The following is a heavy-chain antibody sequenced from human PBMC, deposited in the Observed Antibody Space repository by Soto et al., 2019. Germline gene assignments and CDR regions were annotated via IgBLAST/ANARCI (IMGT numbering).Heavy chain of an antibody. V-gene: IGHV4-4*02. Sequence: SATLSLTCGVSGGSISSNNWWTWVRQSPGKGLEYIGEIYHSGRTKYNPSLKSRVTISIDTSKNQFSLKVNSVTAADTAVYYCATCQLGEYYYAMDVWGQGTTVTVSS. D-gene: IGHD7-27*01. CDR3: ATCQLGEYYYAMDV. J-gene: IGHJ6*02. CDR2: IYHSGRT. CDR1: GGSISSNNW.